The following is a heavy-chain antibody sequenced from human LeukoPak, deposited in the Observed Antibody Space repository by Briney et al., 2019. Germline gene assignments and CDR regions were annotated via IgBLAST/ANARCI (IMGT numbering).Heavy chain of an antibody. CDR1: GGTFSSYD. CDR3: AREMSSPRYGLANAFDI. CDR2: IIPIFGTA. Sequence: SVKVSCKASGGTFSSYDISWVRQAPGQPLEWMGGIIPIFGTANYAQKFQGRVTITADESTSTAYMELSSLRSEDTAVYYCAREMSSPRYGLANAFDIWGQGTMVTVSS. D-gene: IGHD3-10*01. V-gene: IGHV1-69*13. J-gene: IGHJ3*02.